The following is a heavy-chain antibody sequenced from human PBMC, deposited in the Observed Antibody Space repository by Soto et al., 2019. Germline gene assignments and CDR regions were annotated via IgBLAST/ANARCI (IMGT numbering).Heavy chain of an antibody. CDR2: IIPIFGTA. V-gene: IGHV1-69*13. CDR1: GGTFSSYA. D-gene: IGHD3-10*01. Sequence: GASVKVSCKASGGTFSSYAISWVRQAPGQGLEWMGGIIPIFGTANYAQKFQGRVTITADESTSTAYMELSSLRSEDTAVYYCARGVYYYCSGMTYYYYYGMDVWGQGTTVTVSS. J-gene: IGHJ6*02. CDR3: ARGVYYYCSGMTYYYYYGMDV.